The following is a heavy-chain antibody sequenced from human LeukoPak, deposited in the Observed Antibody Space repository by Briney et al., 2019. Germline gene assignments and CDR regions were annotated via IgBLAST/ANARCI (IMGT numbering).Heavy chain of an antibody. CDR3: AKCYSRITARQAFDI. V-gene: IGHV3-30-3*02. D-gene: IGHD6-6*01. J-gene: IGHJ3*02. CDR2: ISYDGSNK. CDR1: GFTFSSYA. Sequence: GGSLRLSCAASGFTFSSYAMHWVRQAPGKGLEWVAVISYDGSNKYYADSVKGRFTISRDNSKNTLSLQMNSLRADDTAVYHCAKCYSRITARQAFDIWGQGTMVTVSS.